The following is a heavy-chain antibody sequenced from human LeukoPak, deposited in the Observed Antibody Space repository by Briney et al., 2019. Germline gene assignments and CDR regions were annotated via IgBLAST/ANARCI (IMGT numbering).Heavy chain of an antibody. CDR1: GGSFSDYY. CDR3: ARTYYYDSSGADGY. Sequence: PSETLSLTCAVFGGSFSDYYWTWIRQAPGKGLEWVANIKQDGSEKYYVDSVKGRFTISRDNAKNSLYLQMNSLRAEDTAVYYCARTYYYDSSGADGYWGQGTLVTVSS. V-gene: IGHV3-7*01. D-gene: IGHD3-22*01. J-gene: IGHJ4*02. CDR2: IKQDGSEK.